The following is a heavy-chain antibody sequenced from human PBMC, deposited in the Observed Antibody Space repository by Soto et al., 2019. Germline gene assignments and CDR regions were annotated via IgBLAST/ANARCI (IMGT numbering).Heavy chain of an antibody. CDR2: IYYSGST. CDR1: GGSISSGDYY. V-gene: IGHV4-30-4*01. D-gene: IGHD2-2*01. CDR3: ARGDCSSTSCRTYYYYGMDV. J-gene: IGHJ6*02. Sequence: PSETLSLTCTVSGGSISSGDYYWSWIRQPPGKGLEWIGYIYYSGSTYYNPSLKSRVTISVDTSKNQFSLKLSPVTAADTAVYYCARGDCSSTSCRTYYYYGMDVWGQGTTVTVSS.